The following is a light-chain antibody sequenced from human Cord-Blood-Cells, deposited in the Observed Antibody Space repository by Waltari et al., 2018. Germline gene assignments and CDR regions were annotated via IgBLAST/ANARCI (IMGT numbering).Light chain of an antibody. CDR2: EVS. Sequence: QSALTQPPSASGSPGQSVTISCTGTSSHVGGYNYVSWYQQHPGKAPKLMIYEVSKRPSGVPDRFSGSKSGNTASLTVSGLQAEDEADYYCSSYAGSNNLGFGGGTKLTVL. J-gene: IGLJ3*02. V-gene: IGLV2-8*01. CDR1: SSHVGGYNY. CDR3: SSYAGSNNLG.